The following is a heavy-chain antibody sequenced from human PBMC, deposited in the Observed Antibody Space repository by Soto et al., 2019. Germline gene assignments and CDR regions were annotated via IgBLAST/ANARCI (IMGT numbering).Heavy chain of an antibody. J-gene: IGHJ4*02. Sequence: QVRLVQSGAEVKKPGASVKVSCKASGYTFTSYAMHWVRQAPGQRLEWMGWINAGNGNTKYSQKFQGRVTITRDTSASTAYMELSSLRSEDTAVYYCASGYCSSTSCREGIDYWGQGTLVTVSS. CDR3: ASGYCSSTSCREGIDY. CDR1: GYTFTSYA. CDR2: INAGNGNT. D-gene: IGHD2-2*03. V-gene: IGHV1-3*01.